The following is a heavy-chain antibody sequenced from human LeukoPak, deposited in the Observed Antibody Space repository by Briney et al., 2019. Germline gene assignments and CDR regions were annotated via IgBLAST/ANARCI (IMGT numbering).Heavy chain of an antibody. CDR1: GYTFTSYG. V-gene: IGHV1-18*01. CDR3: ARHNYYGSGSYSDY. Sequence: GSVKVSCKASGYTFTSYGISWGRQALGQGVEWRGWISAYNDNTNYARKLQGRVTMTTDTSTSTAYLELRSLRSDDTAVYYCARHNYYGSGSYSDYWGQGTLVTVSS. D-gene: IGHD3-10*01. CDR2: ISAYNDNT. J-gene: IGHJ4*02.